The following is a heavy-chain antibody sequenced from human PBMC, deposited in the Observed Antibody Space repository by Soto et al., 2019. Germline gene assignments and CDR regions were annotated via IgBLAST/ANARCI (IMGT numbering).Heavy chain of an antibody. CDR1: GYNFATSW. D-gene: IGHD2-21*01. Sequence: GESLKISCETSGYNFATSWIAWVRQMPGKGLEWIGIIYPDDSDTVYSPSFRGQVTSSVDKSISTAYLQWSSLKASDTAPYYCAQHQTGTLSAMDVWGQGTTVTVSS. CDR3: AQHQTGTLSAMDV. V-gene: IGHV5-51*01. CDR2: IYPDDSDT. J-gene: IGHJ6*02.